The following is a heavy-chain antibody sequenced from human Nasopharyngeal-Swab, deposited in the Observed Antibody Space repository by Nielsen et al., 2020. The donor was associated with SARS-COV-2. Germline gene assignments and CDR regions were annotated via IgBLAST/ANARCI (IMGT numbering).Heavy chain of an antibody. CDR2: ISGSGAGT. D-gene: IGHD1-26*01. V-gene: IGHV3-23*01. Sequence: GGSLRLSCAASGFTFSSYAMSWVRQAPGKGLEWVSGISGSGAGTYYADSVKDRFTISRDNSKNTLYLQMNSLRAEDTAVYYCAKDLQSGRNYYYYYGMDVWGQGTTVTASS. J-gene: IGHJ6*02. CDR3: AKDLQSGRNYYYYYGMDV. CDR1: GFTFSSYA.